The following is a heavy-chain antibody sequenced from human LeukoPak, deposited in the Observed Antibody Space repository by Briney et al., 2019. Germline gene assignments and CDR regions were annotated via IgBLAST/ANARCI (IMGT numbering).Heavy chain of an antibody. CDR3: ARDGSLDAFDI. CDR2: ISSSTGSTT. Sequence: PGGSLRLSCVASGFSFSSYSMNWVRQAPGKGLEWVSYISSSTGSTTYYAESVRGRFTISRDKAKNSVYLQMNSLRAEDTAVYYCARDGSLDAFDIWGQGTMVTVSS. V-gene: IGHV3-48*01. CDR1: GFSFSSYS. J-gene: IGHJ3*02.